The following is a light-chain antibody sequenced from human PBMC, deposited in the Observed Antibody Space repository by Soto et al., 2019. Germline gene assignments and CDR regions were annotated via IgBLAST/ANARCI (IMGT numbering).Light chain of an antibody. Sequence: DIQMTQSPSAVSASVGDTVTVTCRASQDITTFLAWFRQRPGKVPERLIYGASSLQSGVPSRFSGRGSGTEFTLTISSLQPEDFGTYYCLQHNSYPYTFGPGTKVEIK. J-gene: IGKJ2*01. CDR1: QDITTF. V-gene: IGKV1-17*03. CDR2: GAS. CDR3: LQHNSYPYT.